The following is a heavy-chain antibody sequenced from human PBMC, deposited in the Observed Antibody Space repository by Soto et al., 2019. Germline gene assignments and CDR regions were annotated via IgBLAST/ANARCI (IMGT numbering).Heavy chain of an antibody. D-gene: IGHD3-10*01. Sequence: QVQLVQSGAEVKKPGASVKVSCKVSGYTLTELSMHWVRQAPGKGLEWMGGFDPEDGETIYAQKFQGRVSMTADASTETAYMELSSLRSEDTAVYYCATKRWCGGLPDLDYWGPGTLVTDSS. CDR2: FDPEDGET. J-gene: IGHJ4*02. CDR3: ATKRWCGGLPDLDY. V-gene: IGHV1-24*01. CDR1: GYTLTELS.